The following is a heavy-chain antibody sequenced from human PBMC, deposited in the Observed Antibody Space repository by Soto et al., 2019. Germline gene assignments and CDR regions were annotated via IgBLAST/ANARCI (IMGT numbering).Heavy chain of an antibody. D-gene: IGHD6-19*01. CDR1: GGAISTGAYY. V-gene: IGHV4-31*02. J-gene: IGHJ3*02. Sequence: SVTLSLTCTVSGGAISTGAYYWSWIRQHPGKGQENIRQSYYSGSTYYNPSLKSRVTISVDTSKNQFSLKLSSVTAADKAVYYCARVYSSGWYKGRDFDIWRQGTMVTVSS. CDR3: ARVYSSGWYKGRDFDI. CDR2: SYYSGST.